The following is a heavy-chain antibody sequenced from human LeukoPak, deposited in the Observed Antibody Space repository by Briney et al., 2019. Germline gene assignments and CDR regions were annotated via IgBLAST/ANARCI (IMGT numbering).Heavy chain of an antibody. CDR3: ARVYSNYELDY. J-gene: IGHJ4*02. V-gene: IGHV1-18*01. CDR1: TYTFTSYG. Sequence: ASVKVSCKASTYTFTSYGISWVRQAPGQGLEWMGWINTYNGNTNFAQKLQGRVTMTTDTSTSTAYMELRSLRSDDTAVYYCARVYSNYELDYWGQGTLVTVSS. CDR2: INTYNGNT. D-gene: IGHD4-11*01.